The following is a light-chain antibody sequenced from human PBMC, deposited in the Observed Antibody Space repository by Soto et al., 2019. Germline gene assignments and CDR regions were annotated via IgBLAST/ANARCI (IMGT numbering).Light chain of an antibody. CDR2: DVS. V-gene: IGKV3-15*01. CDR1: QGVTTN. Sequence: EILMTQSPAILSVSPGERATLSCSAAQGVTTNFAWYQQKSGQSPRLLIYDVSIRATGVPARFSGTGSETDFTLTISGLQSEDSAVYFCQHYNNWPSSFGQGTRLEIK. J-gene: IGKJ5*01. CDR3: QHYNNWPSS.